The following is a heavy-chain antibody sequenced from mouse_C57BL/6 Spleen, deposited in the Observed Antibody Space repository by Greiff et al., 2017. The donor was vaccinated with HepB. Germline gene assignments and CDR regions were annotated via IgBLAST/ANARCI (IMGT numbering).Heavy chain of an antibody. CDR3: ADWFYAMDY. CDR2: ISYDGSN. V-gene: IGHV3-6*01. J-gene: IGHJ4*01. CDR1: GYSITSGYY. Sequence: EVKVEESGPGLVKPSQSLSLTCSVTGYSITSGYYWNWIRQFPGNKLEWMGYISYDGSNNYNPSLKNRISITRDTSKNQFFLKLNSVTTEDTATYYCADWFYAMDYWGQGTSVTVSS. D-gene: IGHD2-2*01.